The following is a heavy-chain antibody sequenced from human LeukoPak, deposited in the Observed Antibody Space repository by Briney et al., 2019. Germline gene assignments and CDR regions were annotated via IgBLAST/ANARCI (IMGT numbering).Heavy chain of an antibody. J-gene: IGHJ4*02. CDR1: GYTFTGYY. CDR2: INPNSGGT. CDR3: ARADEWFVYDY. D-gene: IGHD3-3*01. Sequence: ASVKVSCKASGYTFTGYYMHWVRQAPGQGLEWMGWINPNSGGTNFAQKFQGRVTVTRDTSISTAYMELSSLRSDDTAVYYCARADEWFVYDYWGQGTLVTASS. V-gene: IGHV1-2*02.